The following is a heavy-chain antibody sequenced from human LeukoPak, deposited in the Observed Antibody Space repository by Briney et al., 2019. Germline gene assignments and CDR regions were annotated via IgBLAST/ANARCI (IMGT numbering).Heavy chain of an antibody. CDR1: GFTFSSYG. CDR3: AKKPSGGYPYYFDY. Sequence: GRSLRLSCAASGFTFSSYGMHWVRQAPGKGLEWVAVISYDGSNKYYADSVKGRFTISRDNSKNTLYLQMNSLRAEDTAVYYCAKKPSGGYPYYFDYWGQGTLVTVSS. V-gene: IGHV3-30*18. J-gene: IGHJ4*02. D-gene: IGHD2-15*01. CDR2: ISYDGSNK.